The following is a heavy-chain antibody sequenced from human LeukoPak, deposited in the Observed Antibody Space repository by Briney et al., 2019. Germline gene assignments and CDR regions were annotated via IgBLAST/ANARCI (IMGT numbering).Heavy chain of an antibody. V-gene: IGHV3-21*04. J-gene: IGHJ3*02. CDR3: AKALRSIAARRGPAFDI. CDR1: GFTFSSYN. D-gene: IGHD6-6*01. Sequence: PGGSLRLSCAASGFTFSSYNMNWVRQTPGQGLEWVSSITSGSSHIYYADSVKGRFTISRDNAKSSLYLQMNSLRAEDTAVYYCAKALRSIAARRGPAFDIRGQGTMVTVSS. CDR2: ITSGSSHI.